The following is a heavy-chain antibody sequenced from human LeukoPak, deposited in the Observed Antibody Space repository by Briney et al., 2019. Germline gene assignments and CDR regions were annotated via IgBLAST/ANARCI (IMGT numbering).Heavy chain of an antibody. Sequence: ASVKVSCKASGYTFTSYGISWVRQAPGQGLEWMGWISAYNGNTNYAQKLQGRVTMTRNTSISTAYMELSSLRSEDTAVYYCARDPLIYSSSYLRYYYGMDVWGQGTTVTVSS. CDR1: GYTFTSYG. J-gene: IGHJ6*02. CDR2: ISAYNGNT. CDR3: ARDPLIYSSSYLRYYYGMDV. D-gene: IGHD6-6*01. V-gene: IGHV1-18*01.